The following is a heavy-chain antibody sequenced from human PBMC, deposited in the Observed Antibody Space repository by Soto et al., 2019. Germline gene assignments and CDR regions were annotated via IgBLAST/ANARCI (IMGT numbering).Heavy chain of an antibody. V-gene: IGHV1-69*13. Sequence: PVKVSCKASGGTFSSYAISWVRQAPGQGLEWMGGIIPIFGTANYAQKFQGRVTITADESTSTAYMELSSLRFEDTAVYYCARGITGTTIYYYGMDVWGQGTTVTVSS. D-gene: IGHD1-7*01. J-gene: IGHJ6*02. CDR2: IIPIFGTA. CDR3: ARGITGTTIYYYGMDV. CDR1: GGTFSSYA.